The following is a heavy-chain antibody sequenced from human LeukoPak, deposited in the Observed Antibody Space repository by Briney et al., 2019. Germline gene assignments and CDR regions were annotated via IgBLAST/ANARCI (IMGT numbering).Heavy chain of an antibody. J-gene: IGHJ6*03. CDR1: GFTVSSNY. CDR3: ARDSSYYYYYMDV. V-gene: IGHV3-53*01. CDR2: IYSTGST. Sequence: GGSLRLSCAASGFTVSSNYMSWVRQAPGKGLEWVSLIYSTGSTYYADSVRGRFTISRGNSKNTLYLQMNSLRAEDTAVYYCARDSSYYYYYMDVWGKGTTVIVSS.